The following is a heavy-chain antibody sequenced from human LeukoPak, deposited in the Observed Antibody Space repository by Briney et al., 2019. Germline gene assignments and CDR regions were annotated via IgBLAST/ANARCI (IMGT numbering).Heavy chain of an antibody. CDR1: GFTFSSYG. D-gene: IGHD5-12*01. CDR2: ISYDGSNK. V-gene: IGHV3-30*18. CDR3: AKHRQKVATKGPFDY. J-gene: IGHJ4*02. Sequence: GRSLRLSCAASGFTFSSYGMHWVRQAPGKGLEWVAVISYDGSNKYYADSVKGRFTISRDNSKNTLYLQMNSLRAEDTAVYYCAKHRQKVATKGPFDYWGQGTRVTVSS.